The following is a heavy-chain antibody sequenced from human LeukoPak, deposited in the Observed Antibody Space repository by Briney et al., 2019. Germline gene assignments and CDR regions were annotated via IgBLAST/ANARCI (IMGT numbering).Heavy chain of an antibody. CDR3: AAGYCSSTSCYAPHHDAFDI. CDR2: FYPEDGET. V-gene: IGHV1-24*01. J-gene: IGHJ3*02. D-gene: IGHD2-2*01. CDR1: GYTLTELS. Sequence: VGSVRVSCTVSGYTLTELSMHWVRQAPGKGLEWMGGFYPEDGETIYAQKLKGRVTMTEDTSTDTAYMELSSLRSKDTAVYYCAAGYCSSTSCYAPHHDAFDIWAKGQWSPSLQ.